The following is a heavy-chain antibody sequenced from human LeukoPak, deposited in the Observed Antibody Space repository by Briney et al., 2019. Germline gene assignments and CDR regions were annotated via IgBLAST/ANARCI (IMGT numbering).Heavy chain of an antibody. D-gene: IGHD5-24*01. CDR2: ITGRGRST. V-gene: IGHV3-21*01. Sequence: GGSLRLSCATSGFTFSSYNMNWVRQAPGKGLEWVSAITGRGRSTYYADSVKGRFTISRDSAKNSVYLQMNSLRAEDTAIYYCARDGDGYNQYYFDYWGQGTLVTVSS. CDR3: ARDGDGYNQYYFDY. CDR1: GFTFSSYN. J-gene: IGHJ4*02.